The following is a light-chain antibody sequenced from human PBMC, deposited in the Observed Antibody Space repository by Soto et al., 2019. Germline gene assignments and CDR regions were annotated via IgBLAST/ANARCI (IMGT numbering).Light chain of an antibody. CDR2: DAS. V-gene: IGKV1-5*01. Sequence: DIQMTQSPSTLSATAGDRVTITCRASQSISSWLGWYXXXPXXAXKXLIYDASNLESGVPSRFSGSGSGTDFTLTISHLQPDDSATYYCQQYEKYWTFGEGTKVDIK. CDR1: QSISSW. J-gene: IGKJ1*01. CDR3: QQYEKYWT.